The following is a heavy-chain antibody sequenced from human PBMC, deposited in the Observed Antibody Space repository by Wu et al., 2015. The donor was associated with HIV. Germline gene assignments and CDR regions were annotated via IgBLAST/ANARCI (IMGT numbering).Heavy chain of an antibody. D-gene: IGHD3-3*01. CDR2: MNPRSGNS. CDR3: VRVGYYYDIGGSYGEYFQH. Sequence: QVQLVQSGAEVKKPGSSVKVSCKTSGGTLTDYAINWVRQASGQGLEWMGWMNPRSGNSRSTQKFEGRVNMTRTSSTRTAYMEMTSLTSDDTAIYYCVRVGYYYDIGGSYGEYFQHWGQGTAVVVS. CDR1: GGTLTDYA. V-gene: IGHV1-8*02. J-gene: IGHJ1*01.